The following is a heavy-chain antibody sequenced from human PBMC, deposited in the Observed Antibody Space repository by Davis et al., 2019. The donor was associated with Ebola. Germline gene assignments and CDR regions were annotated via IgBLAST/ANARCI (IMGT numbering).Heavy chain of an antibody. Sequence: PGGSLRLSCAASGFTFSRYSMNWVRQAPGKGLEWVSSISSSSSYIYYADSVKGRFTISRDNAKNSLYLQMNSLRAEDTAVYYCARVGLEYSSSVYYFDYWGQGTLVTVSS. J-gene: IGHJ4*02. CDR3: ARVGLEYSSSVYYFDY. CDR1: GFTFSRYS. CDR2: ISSSSSYI. D-gene: IGHD6-6*01. V-gene: IGHV3-21*01.